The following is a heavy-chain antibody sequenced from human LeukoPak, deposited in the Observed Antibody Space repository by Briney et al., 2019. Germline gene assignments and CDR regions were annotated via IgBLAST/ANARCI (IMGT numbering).Heavy chain of an antibody. Sequence: GGSLRLSCAASGFTFSGSAMHWVRQASGKGLDWVGRVRSKANGYATAYTASVKGRFTISRDDSKNTAYLQMNSLKTEDTAVYYCTAYSGSYGHGFDYWGQGTLVIVSS. J-gene: IGHJ4*02. V-gene: IGHV3-73*01. CDR1: GFTFSGSA. CDR3: TAYSGSYGHGFDY. D-gene: IGHD1-26*01. CDR2: VRSKANGYAT.